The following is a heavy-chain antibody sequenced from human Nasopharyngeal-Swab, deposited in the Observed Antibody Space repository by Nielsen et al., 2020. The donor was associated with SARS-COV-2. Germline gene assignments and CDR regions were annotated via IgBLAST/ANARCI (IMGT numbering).Heavy chain of an antibody. Sequence: GGSLRLSCAASGFTFSRYAMHWVRQAPGKGLEWVAVISYDGSKKYYADSVKGRFTISRDNSKNTLYLQMNSLRAEDTAVYYCARDQGSSWYTYYYYGMDVWGQGTTVTVSS. CDR2: ISYDGSKK. J-gene: IGHJ6*02. V-gene: IGHV3-30-3*01. CDR3: ARDQGSSWYTYYYYGMDV. CDR1: GFTFSRYA. D-gene: IGHD6-13*01.